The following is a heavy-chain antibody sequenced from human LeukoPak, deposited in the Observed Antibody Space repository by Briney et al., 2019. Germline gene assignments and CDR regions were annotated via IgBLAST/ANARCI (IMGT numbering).Heavy chain of an antibody. D-gene: IGHD2-2*01. Sequence: GGSLRLSCAASGFTFSSYAMHWVRQAPGKGPEWVAFIRYGGSIKYYADSVKGRFTISRDNSKNTLYLQMNSLGAEDTAVYYCAKDLPAPYFDYWGQGTLVTVSS. CDR3: AKDLPAPYFDY. V-gene: IGHV3-30*02. J-gene: IGHJ4*02. CDR2: IRYGGSIK. CDR1: GFTFSSYA.